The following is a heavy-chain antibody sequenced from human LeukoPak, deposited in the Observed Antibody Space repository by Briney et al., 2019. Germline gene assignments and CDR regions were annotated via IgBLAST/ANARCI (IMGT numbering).Heavy chain of an antibody. CDR1: GYSISNGYY. CDR2: IYYSGSS. Sequence: SETLSLTCAVSGYSISNGYYWGWIRQPPGKGLEWIGSIYYSGSSYYSPSLRSRVTISVDTSKNHFSLKVSSVTAADTAVYYCARLWGHSYGYSDYWGQGTLVTVSS. CDR3: ARLWGHSYGYSDY. D-gene: IGHD5-18*01. J-gene: IGHJ4*02. V-gene: IGHV4-38-2*01.